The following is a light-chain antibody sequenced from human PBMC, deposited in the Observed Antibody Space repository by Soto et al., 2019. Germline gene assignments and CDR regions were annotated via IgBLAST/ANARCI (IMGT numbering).Light chain of an antibody. Sequence: DIQFTQSPSFLSASVGDRVTITCRASQGISSYLAWYQQKPGKAPKLLIYAASTLQSGVPSRFSGSESGTEFTLTISSLQPEDFATYYCQQLNTYPFTFGGGTKVDIK. J-gene: IGKJ4*01. CDR3: QQLNTYPFT. CDR2: AAS. V-gene: IGKV1-9*01. CDR1: QGISSY.